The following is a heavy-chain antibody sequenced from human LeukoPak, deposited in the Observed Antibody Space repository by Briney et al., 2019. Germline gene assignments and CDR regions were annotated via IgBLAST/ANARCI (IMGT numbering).Heavy chain of an antibody. J-gene: IGHJ4*02. Sequence: SQTLSLTCTVSGGSISSGDYYWSWIRQPPGKGLEWIGYIYYSGGTYYNPSLKSRVTISVDTSKNQFSLKLSSVTAADTAVYYCARGITIFGVVRSRVFDYWGQGTLVTVSS. V-gene: IGHV4-30-4*01. CDR3: ARGITIFGVVRSRVFDY. D-gene: IGHD3-3*01. CDR2: IYYSGGT. CDR1: GGSISSGDYY.